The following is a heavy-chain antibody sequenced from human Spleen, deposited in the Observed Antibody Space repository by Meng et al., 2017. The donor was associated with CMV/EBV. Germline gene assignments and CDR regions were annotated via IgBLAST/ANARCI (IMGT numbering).Heavy chain of an antibody. V-gene: IGHV4-38-2*02. CDR1: GYSISSGYF. CDR3: ARDRGHYFGSVNRKNYSYYGMDV. D-gene: IGHD3-10*01. CDR2: IYHSGNT. Sequence: SETLSLTCTVSGYSISSGYFWGWIRQPPGKGLEWIGNIYHSGNTYYNPSLKSRVTISLGTTRNQFSLKLSSVTAADTAVYYCARDRGHYFGSVNRKNYSYYGMDVWGQGTTVTVSS. J-gene: IGHJ6*02.